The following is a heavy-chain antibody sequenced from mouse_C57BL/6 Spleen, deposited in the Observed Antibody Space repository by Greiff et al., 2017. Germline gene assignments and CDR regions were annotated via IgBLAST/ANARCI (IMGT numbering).Heavy chain of an antibody. D-gene: IGHD1-1*01. CDR2: IHPNSGST. V-gene: IGHV1-64*01. Sequence: QVQLKQPGAELVKPGASVKLSCKASGYTFTSYWMHWVKQRPGQGLEWIGMIHPNSGSTNYNEKFKSKATLTVDKSSSTAYMQLSSLTSEDSAVYYCARLNYGSKGEFDYWGQGTTLTVSS. CDR3: ARLNYGSKGEFDY. J-gene: IGHJ2*01. CDR1: GYTFTSYW.